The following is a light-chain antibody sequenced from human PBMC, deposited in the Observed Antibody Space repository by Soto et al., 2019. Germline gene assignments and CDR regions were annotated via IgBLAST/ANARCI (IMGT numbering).Light chain of an antibody. V-gene: IGKV3-20*01. J-gene: IGKJ1*01. CDR1: QSVTSNY. Sequence: ETVLTQSPGTLSLSPGERATLFCRASQSVTSNYLAWYQQKHGQAPRLLIYGASSRATGIPDRFSGSGSGTDFTLTISRLEPEDCAVYYCQLHGTAPPSWTFGQGTKVEIK. CDR3: QLHGTAPPSWT. CDR2: GAS.